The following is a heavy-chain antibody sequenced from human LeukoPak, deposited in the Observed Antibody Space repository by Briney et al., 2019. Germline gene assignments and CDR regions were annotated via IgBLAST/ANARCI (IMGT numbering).Heavy chain of an antibody. D-gene: IGHD3-10*01. Sequence: ASVTVSCMASRYTFPRYYMHRVRQAPGQGREWMGWINPNSGGTDYAQKFQRRVTITRDTYISTVYIVLSSLRSDHQAVSHFSRCYSLGSYHNSFGYFDNWGQGTLVTVSS. CDR1: RYTFPRYY. J-gene: IGHJ4*02. V-gene: IGHV1-2*02. CDR3: SRCYSLGSYHNSFGYFDN. CDR2: INPNSGGT.